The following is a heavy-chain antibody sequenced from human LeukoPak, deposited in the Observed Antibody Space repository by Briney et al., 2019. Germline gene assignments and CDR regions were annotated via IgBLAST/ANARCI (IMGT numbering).Heavy chain of an antibody. V-gene: IGHV3-21*01. CDR3: ARDTRGYSYGYFDY. CDR1: GFTFSSYS. Sequence: PGGSLRLSCAASGFTFSSYSMNWVRQAPGKGLEWVSSISSSSYIYYADSVKGRFTISRDNAKNSLYLQMNSLRAEDTAVYYCARDTRGYSYGYFDYWGQGTLVTVSS. J-gene: IGHJ4*02. CDR2: ISSSSYI. D-gene: IGHD5-18*01.